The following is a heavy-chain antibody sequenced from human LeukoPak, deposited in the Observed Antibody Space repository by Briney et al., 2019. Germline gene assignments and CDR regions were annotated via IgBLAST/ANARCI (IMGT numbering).Heavy chain of an antibody. Sequence: SETLSLTCAVYGGSFSGYHWSWIRQPPGKGLEWIGEINHSGSTNYNPSLRSRVTISVDTSKNQFSLNLSSVTAADTAMYYCARGLGSCYSSICDYFNYWGQGTLVTVSS. V-gene: IGHV4-34*01. CDR3: ARGLGSCYSSICDYFNY. D-gene: IGHD2-15*01. CDR1: GGSFSGYH. CDR2: INHSGST. J-gene: IGHJ4*02.